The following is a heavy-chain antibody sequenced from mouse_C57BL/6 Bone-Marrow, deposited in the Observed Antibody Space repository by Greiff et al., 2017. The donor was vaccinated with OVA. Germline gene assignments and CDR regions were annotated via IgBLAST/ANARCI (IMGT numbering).Heavy chain of an antibody. CDR1: GYTFTDYN. CDR3: ARDLPSNLHFDY. J-gene: IGHJ2*01. Sequence: VQLQQPGAELVKPGASVKMSCKASGYTFTDYNMHWVKQSHGKSLEWIGYINPNNGGTSYNQKFKGKATLTVNKSSSTAYMELRSLTSEDSAVYYCARDLPSNLHFDYWGQGTTLTVSS. V-gene: IGHV1-22*01. D-gene: IGHD4-1*01. CDR2: INPNNGGT.